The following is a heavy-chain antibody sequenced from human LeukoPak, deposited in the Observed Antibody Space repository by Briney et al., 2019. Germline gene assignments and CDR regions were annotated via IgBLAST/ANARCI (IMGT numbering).Heavy chain of an antibody. D-gene: IGHD3-10*01. CDR2: ISSDRSAI. CDR3: ARDIKYYYGSGSYYIGDNFDY. J-gene: IGHJ4*02. Sequence: GGSLRLSCAASGFTFSTYNMNWVRQGPGKGLEWVSYISSDRSAIYYADSVEGRFTISRDNAKNSLYLQMNSLRDEDTAVYYCARDIKYYYGSGSYYIGDNFDYWGQGTLVTVSS. V-gene: IGHV3-48*02. CDR1: GFTFSTYN.